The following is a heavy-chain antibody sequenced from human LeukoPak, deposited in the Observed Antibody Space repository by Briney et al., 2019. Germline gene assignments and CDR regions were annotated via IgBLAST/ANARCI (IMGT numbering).Heavy chain of an antibody. D-gene: IGHD6-19*01. V-gene: IGHV3-23*01. J-gene: IGHJ4*02. CDR1: GFTFSSYA. CDR3: AKDETPYSSGWYPDY. Sequence: GGSLRLSCAASGFTFSSYAMSWVRQAPGKGLEWVSLISGSGGSTYYADSVKGRFTISRDNSKNTLHLQMNSPRAEDTAVYYCAKDETPYSSGWYPDYWGQGTLVTVSS. CDR2: ISGSGGST.